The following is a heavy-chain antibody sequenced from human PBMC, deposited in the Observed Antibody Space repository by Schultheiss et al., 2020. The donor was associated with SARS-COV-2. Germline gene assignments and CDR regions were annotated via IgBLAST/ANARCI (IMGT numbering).Heavy chain of an antibody. CDR1: GFTFSSYD. J-gene: IGHJ4*02. Sequence: GGSLRLSCAASGFTFSSYDMSWVRQAPGKGLEWVSTISGSGGRTYFADSVKGRFTISRDNSKNTLDLQMNSLRVEDTAVYYCAKGTGGGSYYDYWGQGTLVTVSS. CDR3: AKGTGGGSYYDY. D-gene: IGHD2-15*01. V-gene: IGHV3-23*01. CDR2: ISGSGGRT.